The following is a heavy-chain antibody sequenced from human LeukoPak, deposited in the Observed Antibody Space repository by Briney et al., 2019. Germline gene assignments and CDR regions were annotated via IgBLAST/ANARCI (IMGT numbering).Heavy chain of an antibody. D-gene: IGHD2-8*01. CDR2: INHSGST. CDR1: GGYFSGYY. V-gene: IGHV4-34*01. CDR3: ARFWSGVDYLDY. Sequence: SETLSLTCAVYGGYFSGYYWSWIRQPPGKGLEWIGEINHSGSTNYNPSLKSRVTISVDTSKNQFSLKLSSVTAADTAVYYCARFWSGVDYLDYWGQGTLVTVSS. J-gene: IGHJ4*02.